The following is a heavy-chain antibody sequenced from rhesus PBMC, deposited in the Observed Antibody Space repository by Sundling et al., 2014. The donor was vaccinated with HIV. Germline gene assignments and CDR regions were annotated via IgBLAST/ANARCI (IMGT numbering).Heavy chain of an antibody. J-gene: IGHJ6*01. CDR3: AGSAIYFSTNDTFDS. V-gene: IGHV1-198*02. CDR1: GFTFGYYT. D-gene: IGHD2-15*01. CDR2: INLPAGLR. Sequence: QVQLMQSGAEVKKPGASVKVSCKASGFTFGYYTINWVRQAPGQGLDWMGAINLPAGLRIYAEKFRGRVAITADTSTATAYMELSSLRSDDTAVYFCAGSAIYFSTNDTFDSWGRRGRRHRLL.